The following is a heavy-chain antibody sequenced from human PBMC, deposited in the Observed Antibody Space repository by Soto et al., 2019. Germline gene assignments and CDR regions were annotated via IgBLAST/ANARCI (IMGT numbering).Heavy chain of an antibody. CDR1: GFTFSSYS. Sequence: GGSLRLSCAASGFTFSSYSMNWVRQAPGKGLEWVSYISTTGSTIVYADSVKGRFTISRDNAKNSVYLQMSSLRDEGTAVYYCARDLQTWFDPWGQGTLVTVSS. V-gene: IGHV3-48*02. CDR2: ISTTGSTI. CDR3: ARDLQTWFDP. J-gene: IGHJ5*02.